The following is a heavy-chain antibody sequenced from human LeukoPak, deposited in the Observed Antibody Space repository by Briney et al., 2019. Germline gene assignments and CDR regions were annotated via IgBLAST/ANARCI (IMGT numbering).Heavy chain of an antibody. Sequence: ASVKVSCKASGYTFTGYYMHWVRQAPGQGLEWMGRINPNSGGTNYAQKFQGRVTMTRDTSISTAYMELSRLRSDDTAVYYCARSSEYYYYGMDVWGQGTTVIVSS. CDR1: GYTFTGYY. CDR2: INPNSGGT. CDR3: ARSSEYYYYGMDV. J-gene: IGHJ6*02. V-gene: IGHV1-2*06.